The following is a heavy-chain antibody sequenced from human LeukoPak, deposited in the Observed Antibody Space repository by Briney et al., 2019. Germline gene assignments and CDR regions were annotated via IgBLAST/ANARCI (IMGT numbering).Heavy chain of an antibody. D-gene: IGHD4-17*01. Sequence: PGGSLRLSCAASGFTVSSNYMSWVRQAPGKGLEWVSVIYSGGSTYYADSVKGRFTISRDNSKNTLYLQMNSLRAEDTAVYYCARERYGDYEEHYFDYWGQGTLVTVSS. CDR3: ARERYGDYEEHYFDY. CDR1: GFTVSSNY. CDR2: IYSGGST. J-gene: IGHJ4*02. V-gene: IGHV3-53*01.